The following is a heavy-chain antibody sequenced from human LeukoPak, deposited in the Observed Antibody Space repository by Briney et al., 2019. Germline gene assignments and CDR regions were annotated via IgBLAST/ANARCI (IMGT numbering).Heavy chain of an antibody. CDR1: GGSIRSYY. V-gene: IGHV4-59*01. J-gene: IGHJ4*02. D-gene: IGHD2-15*01. CDR3: ARVRINCSGGNCYSEHFDY. CDR2: IYYSGNT. Sequence: PSETLSLXCTVSGGSIRSYYWRWIRQPPGKGLEWIGYIYYSGNTHYNPSLRSRVTISVDTSKNQFSLKLNSVTAADTAVYYCARVRINCSGGNCYSEHFDYWGQGTLVTVSS.